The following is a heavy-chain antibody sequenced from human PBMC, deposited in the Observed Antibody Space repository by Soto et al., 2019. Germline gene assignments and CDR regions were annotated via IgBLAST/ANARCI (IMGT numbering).Heavy chain of an antibody. CDR1: GYTLTELS. Sequence: GASVKVSCKVSGYTLTELSMHWVRQAPGKGLEWMGGFDPEDGETIYAQKFQGRVTMTEDTSTDTAYMELSSLRSEDTAVYYCATLGAQQLVLGYYFDYWGQGTLVTVSS. V-gene: IGHV1-24*01. CDR2: FDPEDGET. J-gene: IGHJ4*02. D-gene: IGHD6-13*01. CDR3: ATLGAQQLVLGYYFDY.